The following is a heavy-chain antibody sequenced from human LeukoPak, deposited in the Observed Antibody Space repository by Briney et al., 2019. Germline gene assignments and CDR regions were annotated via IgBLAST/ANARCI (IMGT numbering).Heavy chain of an antibody. J-gene: IGHJ4*02. CDR1: GFTFTHAW. V-gene: IGHV3-30*18. D-gene: IGHD6-25*01. CDR2: ISYDGSNK. Sequence: GGSLRLSCAASGFTFTHAWMTWVRQAPGKGLEWVAVISYDGSNKYYADSVKGRFTISRDNSKNTLYLQMNSLRAEDTAVYYCAKDLYSSGFDYWGQGTLVTVSS. CDR3: AKDLYSSGFDY.